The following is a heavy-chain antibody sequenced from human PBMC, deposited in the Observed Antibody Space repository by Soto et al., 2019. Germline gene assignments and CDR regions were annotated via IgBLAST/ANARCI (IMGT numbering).Heavy chain of an antibody. Sequence: GGSLRLSCAASGFTFSSYAMSWVRQAPGKGLEWVSAISGSGGSTYYADSVKGRFTISRDNSKNTLYLQMNSLRAEDTAVYYYAKVRGRPALPRHPIVVVPAAMTFDYWGQGTLVTVSS. J-gene: IGHJ4*02. D-gene: IGHD2-2*01. CDR1: GFTFSSYA. CDR3: AKVRGRPALPRHPIVVVPAAMTFDY. V-gene: IGHV3-23*01. CDR2: ISGSGGST.